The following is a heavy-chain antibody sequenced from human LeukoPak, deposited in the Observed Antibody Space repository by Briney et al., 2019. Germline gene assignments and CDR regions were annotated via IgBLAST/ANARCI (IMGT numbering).Heavy chain of an antibody. J-gene: IGHJ4*02. Sequence: SETLSLTCTVTAGCVSSSSYYWGWIRQPPGKGLEWLGSIYYSGSTYYNPSLKSRVTISVDTPKNQFSLKLSSVTAADTAVYYCARDGPAIIYYDRHDYWGQGTLVTVSS. CDR2: IYYSGST. CDR1: AGCVSSSSYY. V-gene: IGHV4-39*02. D-gene: IGHD3-22*01. CDR3: ARDGPAIIYYDRHDY.